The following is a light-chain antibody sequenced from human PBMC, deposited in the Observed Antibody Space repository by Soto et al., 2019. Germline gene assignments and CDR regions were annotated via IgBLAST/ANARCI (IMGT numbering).Light chain of an antibody. Sequence: QSVLTQPPSVSAAPGQKVTISCSGSSFNIGNNYVSWYQQFPGTAPKLLIYDNNKRPSGIPDRFSGSKSVTSATLDITGLQTGDEADYYCGTWDFSLSTVVFGGGTKVTVL. CDR1: SFNIGNNY. CDR3: GTWDFSLSTVV. CDR2: DNN. J-gene: IGLJ2*01. V-gene: IGLV1-51*01.